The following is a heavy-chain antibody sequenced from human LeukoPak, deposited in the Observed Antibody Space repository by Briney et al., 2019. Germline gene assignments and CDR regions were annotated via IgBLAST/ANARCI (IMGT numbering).Heavy chain of an antibody. V-gene: IGHV3-53*05. Sequence: GGSLRLSCATSGFTIGKSDMAWVRQAPGKGLEWVSIVYTGGRTFHADSVKGRLTMSRDQSKNTVGLQMNSLRSEDTALYYCARGSMPGTGLPFDYWGQGTQVSVSS. CDR1: GFTIGKSD. CDR3: ARGSMPGTGLPFDY. CDR2: VYTGGRT. D-gene: IGHD3-9*01. J-gene: IGHJ4*02.